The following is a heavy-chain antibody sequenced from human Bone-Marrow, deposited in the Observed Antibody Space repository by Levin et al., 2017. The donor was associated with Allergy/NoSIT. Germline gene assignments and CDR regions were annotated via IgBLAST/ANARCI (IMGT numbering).Heavy chain of an antibody. CDR1: GFNVGTYW. J-gene: IGHJ6*02. CDR2: MKEDGSER. Sequence: GGSLRLSCAASGFNVGTYWMSWVRLAPGKGLEWVAKMKEDGSERYYAGSVRGRFTISRDNAKNSVYLELNNVRAEDTAVYCCARDDRGSYYYYYGLDVWGQGTTVTVS. V-gene: IGHV3-7*01. D-gene: IGHD3-10*01. CDR3: ARDDRGSYYYYYGLDV.